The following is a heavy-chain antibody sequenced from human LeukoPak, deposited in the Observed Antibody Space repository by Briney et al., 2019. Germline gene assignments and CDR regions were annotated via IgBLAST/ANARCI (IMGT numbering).Heavy chain of an antibody. Sequence: SGPTLVNPTQTLTLTCTFSGFSLRTSGMCVSWIRQPPGKALEWLARIDWDDDKYYSTSLKTRLTISRDTSKNQVVLTMTNMDPVDTATYYCARMRRYYDSSGYPDYWGQGTLVTVSS. J-gene: IGHJ4*02. CDR1: GFSLRTSGMC. CDR3: ARMRRYYDSSGYPDY. D-gene: IGHD3-22*01. CDR2: IDWDDDK. V-gene: IGHV2-70*11.